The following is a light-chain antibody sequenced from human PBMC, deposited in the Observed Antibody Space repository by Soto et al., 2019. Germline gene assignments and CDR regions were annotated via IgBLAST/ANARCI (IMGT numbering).Light chain of an antibody. J-gene: IGKJ1*01. Sequence: EIVLTQSAATLSLSLGERATLSCRASQTVGDRYLAWFQQKPGQTPRLLIYGASTRAAGVPDRFSGSGSGTDFSLTINKPEPEAFAVYYGLQYVSSPWTFGQGTKVEV. CDR3: LQYVSSPWT. CDR2: GAS. CDR1: QTVGDRY. V-gene: IGKV3-20*01.